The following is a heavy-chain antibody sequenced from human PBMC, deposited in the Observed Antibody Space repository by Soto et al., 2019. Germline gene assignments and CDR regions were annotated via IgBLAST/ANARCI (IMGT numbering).Heavy chain of an antibody. CDR3: AKSQPNYCNYYGMDV. J-gene: IGHJ6*02. Sequence: EVQLLESGGGLVQPGGSLRLSYAASGFTFSSHAMGWVRQAPGKGLEWVSGMSGSGDDTDYADSVKGRFSIFRDNSNNTLYLQMNSLRAEDTAVYYCAKSQPNYCNYYGMDVWGQGTTVTVSS. V-gene: IGHV3-23*01. D-gene: IGHD2-2*01. CDR2: MSGSGDDT. CDR1: GFTFSSHA.